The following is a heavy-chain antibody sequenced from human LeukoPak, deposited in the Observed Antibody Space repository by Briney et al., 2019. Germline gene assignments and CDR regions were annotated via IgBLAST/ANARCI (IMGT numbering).Heavy chain of an antibody. Sequence: GGSLRLSCEASGFIFSDYYMSWIRQAPGKGLEWVSYISSTGRTIYYADSVKGRFTISRDNSKNTLYLQMNSLRVEDTAVYYCARDSSMLRGPLVIYYFDFWGQGTLVTVSS. J-gene: IGHJ4*02. CDR3: ARDSSMLRGPLVIYYFDF. V-gene: IGHV3-11*01. CDR2: ISSTGRTI. CDR1: GFIFSDYY. D-gene: IGHD3-10*01.